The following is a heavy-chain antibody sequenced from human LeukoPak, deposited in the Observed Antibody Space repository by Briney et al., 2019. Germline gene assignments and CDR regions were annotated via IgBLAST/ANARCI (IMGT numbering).Heavy chain of an antibody. CDR2: IYYSGST. Sequence: SETLSLTCTVSGGSISNYYWSWIRQPPGKGLEWIGYIYYSGSTNYIPSLKSRVTISVDTSKDQFSLNLSSVTAADTAVYYCARGYYDFWSGSMPLYYMDVWGKGTTVTVSS. CDR3: ARGYYDFWSGSMPLYYMDV. D-gene: IGHD3-3*01. CDR1: GGSISNYY. J-gene: IGHJ6*03. V-gene: IGHV4-59*01.